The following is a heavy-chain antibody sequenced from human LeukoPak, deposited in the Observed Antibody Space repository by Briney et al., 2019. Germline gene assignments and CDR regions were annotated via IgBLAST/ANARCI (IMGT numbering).Heavy chain of an antibody. V-gene: IGHV4-31*03. Sequence: PSETLSLTCTVSGGSISSGGYYWRWIRQHPGKGLEWIGYIYYSGSTYYNPSLKSRVTISVDTSKNQFSLKLSSVTAAVTAVCYCARQLMVRGVIGPFDYWGQGTLVTVSS. CDR3: ARQLMVRGVIGPFDY. CDR1: GGSISSGGYY. CDR2: IYYSGST. J-gene: IGHJ4*02. D-gene: IGHD3-10*01.